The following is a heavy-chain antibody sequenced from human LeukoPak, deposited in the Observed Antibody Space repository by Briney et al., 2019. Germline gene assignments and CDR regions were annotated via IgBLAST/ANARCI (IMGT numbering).Heavy chain of an antibody. V-gene: IGHV4-39*01. CDR1: GGSISSTNYY. CDR3: ARAAAKLTYMDV. CDR2: IYYTGST. Sequence: SETLSLTCTVSGGSISSTNYYWGWLRQPPGKGLEWVGCIYYTGSTYDNPSLKSRVTISGYTSKNQFSLKVRSVTAADTAVYYCARAAAKLTYMDVWGKGTTVTISS. D-gene: IGHD6-25*01. J-gene: IGHJ6*03.